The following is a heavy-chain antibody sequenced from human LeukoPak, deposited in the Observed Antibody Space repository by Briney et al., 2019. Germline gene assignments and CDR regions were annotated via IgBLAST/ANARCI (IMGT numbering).Heavy chain of an antibody. D-gene: IGHD3-16*01. CDR1: GFTFSSYA. Sequence: PGRSLRLSCAASGFTFSSYAMHWVRQAPGKGLEWVAVISYDGSNKYYADSVKGRFTISRDNSKNTLYLQMNSLRAEGTAVYYCARGPAGDPFDHWGQGTLVTVSS. V-gene: IGHV3-30-3*01. CDR3: ARGPAGDPFDH. J-gene: IGHJ4*02. CDR2: ISYDGSNK.